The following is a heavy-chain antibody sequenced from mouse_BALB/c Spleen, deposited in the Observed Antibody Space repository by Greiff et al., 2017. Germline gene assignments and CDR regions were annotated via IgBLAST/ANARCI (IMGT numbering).Heavy chain of an antibody. D-gene: IGHD1-2*01. CDR1: GDSITSGY. V-gene: IGHV3-8*02. J-gene: IGHJ4*01. CDR3: ARGTTATYYYAMDY. Sequence: EVKLMESGPSLVKPSQTLSLTCSVTGDSITSGYWNWIRKFPGNKLEYMGYISYSGSTYYNPSLKSRISITRDTSKNQYYLQLNSVTTEDTATYYCARGTTATYYYAMDYWGQGTSVTVSS. CDR2: ISYSGST.